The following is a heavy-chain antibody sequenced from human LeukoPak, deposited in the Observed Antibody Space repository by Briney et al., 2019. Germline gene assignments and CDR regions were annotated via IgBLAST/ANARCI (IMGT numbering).Heavy chain of an antibody. CDR2: ISSSGST. D-gene: IGHD3-22*01. J-gene: IGHJ4*02. V-gene: IGHV4-61*02. CDR3: ARVTGYMIEDYFDY. CDR1: GDSISSGDYY. Sequence: SQTLSLTCTVSGDSISSGDYYWSWIRQPAGKGLEWIGRISSSGSTNYNPSLKSRVTISVDTSKNQFSLKLSSVTAADTAVYYCARVTGYMIEDYFDYWGQGTLVTVSS.